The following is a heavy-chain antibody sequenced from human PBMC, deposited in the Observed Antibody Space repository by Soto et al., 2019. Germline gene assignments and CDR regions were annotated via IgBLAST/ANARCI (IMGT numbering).Heavy chain of an antibody. V-gene: IGHV1-3*01. J-gene: IGHJ6*02. Sequence: QVQLVQSGAEVKKPGASVKVSCKASGYTFTSYAMHWVRQAPGQRLEWMGWINAGNGNTKYSQKFQGRVTITRDTSASTAYMELSSMRSEDTAVYYCARDLALPLVVGMDVWGQGTTVTVSS. CDR2: INAGNGNT. CDR3: ARDLALPLVVGMDV. D-gene: IGHD2-21*01. CDR1: GYTFTSYA.